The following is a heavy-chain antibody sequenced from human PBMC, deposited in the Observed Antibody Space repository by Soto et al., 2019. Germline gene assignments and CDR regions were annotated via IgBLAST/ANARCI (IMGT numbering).Heavy chain of an antibody. CDR3: AKDYCSSTSCYDMDV. V-gene: IGHV3-30*18. J-gene: IGHJ6*02. CDR2: ISYDGSNK. Sequence: QVQLVESGGGVVQPGRSLRLSCAASGFTFSSYGMHWVRQAPGKGLEWVAVISYDGSNKYYADSVKGRFTISRDNSKNTLYLQMNSLRAEDTAVYYCAKDYCSSTSCYDMDVWGQGTTVTVSS. CDR1: GFTFSSYG. D-gene: IGHD2-2*01.